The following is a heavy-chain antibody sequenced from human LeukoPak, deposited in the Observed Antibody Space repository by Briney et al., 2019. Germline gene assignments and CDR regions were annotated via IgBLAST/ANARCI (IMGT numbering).Heavy chain of an antibody. Sequence: PSETLSLTCTVSGGSISSSSYYWSWIRQPPGKGLKWIGYIYYSGSTNYNPSLKSRVTISVDTSKNQFSLKLTSVTDADTAVYYCARAREGATIDYWGQGTLVTVSS. J-gene: IGHJ4*02. CDR3: ARAREGATIDY. V-gene: IGHV4-61*05. D-gene: IGHD1-26*01. CDR2: IYYSGST. CDR1: GGSISSSSYY.